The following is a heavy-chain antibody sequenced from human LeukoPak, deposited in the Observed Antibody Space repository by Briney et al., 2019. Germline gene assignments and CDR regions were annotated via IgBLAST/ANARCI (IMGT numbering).Heavy chain of an antibody. Sequence: GGSLRLSCEASGFTFSDSWMTWVRQTPGKGLEWVANIKTDGSEKYYVNSVKGRFTISRDNAKNSLYLQMNSLRAEDTAMYYCATYSTRNAREFQSWGQGTLVTVSS. CDR1: GFTFSDSW. CDR3: ATYSTRNAREFQS. CDR2: IKTDGSEK. D-gene: IGHD2/OR15-2a*01. V-gene: IGHV3-7*01. J-gene: IGHJ1*01.